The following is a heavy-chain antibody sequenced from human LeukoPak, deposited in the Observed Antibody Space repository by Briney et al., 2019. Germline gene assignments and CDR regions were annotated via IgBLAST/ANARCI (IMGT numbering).Heavy chain of an antibody. CDR2: VNRSGGT. V-gene: IGHV4-34*01. J-gene: IGHJ4*02. Sequence: SETLSLTCAVYGGSLSTYYWSWIRPPPGKGVEWIGEVNRSGGTNYNPSLKSRVTVSVDKSKNQLSLKLSSVTAADRAVYYCASGRGNYHGSGRSYFDYWGLGTLVTVSS. CDR3: ASGRGNYHGSGRSYFDY. D-gene: IGHD3-10*01. CDR1: GGSLSTYY.